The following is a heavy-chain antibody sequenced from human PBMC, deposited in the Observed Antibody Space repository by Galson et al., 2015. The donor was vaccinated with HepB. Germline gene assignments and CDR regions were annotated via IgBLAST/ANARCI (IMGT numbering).Heavy chain of an antibody. CDR2: ISYDGSNK. D-gene: IGHD3-10*01. J-gene: IGHJ6*02. CDR1: GFTFSSYG. V-gene: IGHV3-30*18. CDR3: AKDPDYGSGDYYYGMDV. Sequence: SLRLSCAASGFTFSSYGMHWVRQAPGKGLEWVAVISYDGSNKYYADSVKGRFTISRDNSKNTLYLQMNSLRAEDTAVYYCAKDPDYGSGDYYYGMDVWGQGTTVTVSS.